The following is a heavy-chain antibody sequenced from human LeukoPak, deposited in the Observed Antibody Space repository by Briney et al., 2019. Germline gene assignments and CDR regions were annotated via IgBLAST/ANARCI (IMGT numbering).Heavy chain of an antibody. J-gene: IGHJ4*02. CDR2: IYHSGST. CDR3: ARGYCSSGTCPSFDY. V-gene: IGHV4-59*12. CDR1: GGSISSYY. D-gene: IGHD2-15*01. Sequence: SETLSLTCTVSGGSISSYYWSWIRQPPGKGLEWIGYIYHSGSTYHNPSPKSRVTISVDRSKNQFSLELNSVTAADTAVYYCARGYCSSGTCPSFDYWGQGTLVTVSS.